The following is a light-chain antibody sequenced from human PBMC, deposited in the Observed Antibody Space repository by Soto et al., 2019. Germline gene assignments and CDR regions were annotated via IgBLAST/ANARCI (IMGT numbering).Light chain of an antibody. CDR2: EVS. CDR3: SLYKSSRPHFCV. J-gene: IGLJ1*01. CDR1: ISDVGGYNY. V-gene: IGLV2-14*01. Sequence: QSVLTQPSSLSGSPGQSITISCTGTISDVGGYNYVSWYQQHPGKAPKLMIYEVSNLPSGVSNRFSGSKSGNTASLTISGLQAEDEADYYCSLYKSSRPHFCVFGTGTKVTVL.